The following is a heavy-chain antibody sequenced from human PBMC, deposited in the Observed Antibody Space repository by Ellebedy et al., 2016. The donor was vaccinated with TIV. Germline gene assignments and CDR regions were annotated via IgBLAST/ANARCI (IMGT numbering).Heavy chain of an antibody. V-gene: IGHV3-74*01. CDR3: ARVWHYADY. Sequence: PGGSLRLSCAASGFTLTSYWMHWVRQAPGKGLVWVSRINGDGSSTSYADSVKGRFTISRDIAKNTLYLQMNSLTAEDTAVYYCARVWHYADYWGQGTLVTVSS. J-gene: IGHJ4*02. CDR1: GFTLTSYW. CDR2: INGDGSST.